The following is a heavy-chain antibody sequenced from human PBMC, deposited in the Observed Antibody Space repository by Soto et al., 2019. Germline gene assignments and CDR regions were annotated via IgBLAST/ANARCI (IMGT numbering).Heavy chain of an antibody. CDR2: FRTSGDGGTT. Sequence: GGSLRLSCAASGFTFSSYSMSWVRQAPGKGLEWVSGFRTSGDGGTTYYADSVKGRFTISRDNSKNMLFLQMNSLRAEDTAIYYCAKKVNSGPGSQYFDYWGQGTLVTVS. V-gene: IGHV3-23*01. CDR3: AKKVNSGPGSQYFDY. J-gene: IGHJ4*02. D-gene: IGHD3-10*01. CDR1: GFTFSSYS.